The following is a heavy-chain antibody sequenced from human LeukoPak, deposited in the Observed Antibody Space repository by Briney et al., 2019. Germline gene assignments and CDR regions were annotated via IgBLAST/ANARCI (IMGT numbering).Heavy chain of an antibody. CDR2: INHSGST. CDR3: ARLSRRQWLVLPSNWFDP. Sequence: SETLSLTCAVYGGSFSGYYWSWIRQPPGKGLEWIGEINHSGSTNYNPSLKSRVTISVDTSKNQFSLKLSSVTAADTAVYYCARLSRRQWLVLPSNWFDPWGQGTLVTVSS. CDR1: GGSFSGYY. J-gene: IGHJ5*02. D-gene: IGHD6-19*01. V-gene: IGHV4-34*01.